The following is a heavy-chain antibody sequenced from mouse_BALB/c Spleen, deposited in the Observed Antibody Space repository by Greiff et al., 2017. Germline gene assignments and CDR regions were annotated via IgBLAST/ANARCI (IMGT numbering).Heavy chain of an antibody. Sequence: QVQLQQSGAELVRPGSSVKISCKASGYAFSSYWMNWVKQRPGQGLEWIGQIYPGDGDTNYNGKFKGKATLTADKSSSTAYMQLSSLTSEDSAVYFCARYYGFSDWYFDVWGAGTTVTVAS. CDR1: GYAFSSYW. D-gene: IGHD1-1*01. V-gene: IGHV1-80*01. CDR2: IYPGDGDT. CDR3: ARYYGFSDWYFDV. J-gene: IGHJ1*01.